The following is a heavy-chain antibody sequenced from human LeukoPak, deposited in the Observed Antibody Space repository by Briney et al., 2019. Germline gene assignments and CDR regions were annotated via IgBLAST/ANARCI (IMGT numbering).Heavy chain of an antibody. CDR3: AKDRRSSWYHPTDY. CDR2: ISGSGGST. J-gene: IGHJ4*02. D-gene: IGHD1-14*01. CDR1: GFTFSSYV. V-gene: IGHV3-23*01. Sequence: GGSLRLSCAASGFTFSSYVMTWVRQAPGKGLEWVSGISGSGGSTYYADSVKGRFTISRDNSKNTLYLQMNSLRAEDTAVYYCAKDRRSSWYHPTDYWGQGTLVTVSS.